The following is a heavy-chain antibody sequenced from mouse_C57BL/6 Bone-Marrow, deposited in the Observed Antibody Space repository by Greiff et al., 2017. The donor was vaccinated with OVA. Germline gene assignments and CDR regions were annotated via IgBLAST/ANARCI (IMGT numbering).Heavy chain of an antibody. CDR3: ERRGIYYDYDDYAMDY. CDR1: GYTFTTYP. CDR2: FHPYNDDT. Sequence: QVQLKQSGAELVKPGASVKMSCKASGYTFTTYPIEWMKQNHGKSLEWIGNFHPYNDDTKYNEKFKGKATLTVEKSSSTVYLELSRLTSDDSAVYYCERRGIYYDYDDYAMDYWGQGTSVTVSS. V-gene: IGHV1-47*01. J-gene: IGHJ4*01. D-gene: IGHD2-4*01.